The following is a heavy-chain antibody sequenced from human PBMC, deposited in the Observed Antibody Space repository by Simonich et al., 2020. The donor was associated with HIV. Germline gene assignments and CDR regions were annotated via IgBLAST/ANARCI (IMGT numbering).Heavy chain of an antibody. D-gene: IGHD1-26*01. CDR2: ISSSRSNI. CDR3: ARDFDDSGSYADAFDI. CDR1: GFTFSSYS. Sequence: EVQLVESGGGLVKPGGSLRLSCAASGFTFSSYSMNWVRQAPGKGVEWGSYISSSRSNIYYADSVKGRFTISRDNAKNSLYLQMNSLRAEDTAVYYCARDFDDSGSYADAFDIWGQGTMVTVSS. V-gene: IGHV3-21*05. J-gene: IGHJ3*02.